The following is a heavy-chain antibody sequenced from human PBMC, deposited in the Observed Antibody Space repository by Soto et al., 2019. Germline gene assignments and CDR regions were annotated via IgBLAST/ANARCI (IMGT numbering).Heavy chain of an antibody. CDR3: ARESIAAAGTPFDY. J-gene: IGHJ4*02. Sequence: QVQLQESGPGLVKPSQTLSLTCTVSGGSISSGGYYWSWIRQHPGKGLEWIGYIYYSGSTYYNPSLKIRVTISVDTSKTQDSLKLSSVTAADTAVYYCARESIAAAGTPFDYWGQGTLVTVSS. D-gene: IGHD6-13*01. CDR2: IYYSGST. V-gene: IGHV4-31*03. CDR1: GGSISSGGYY.